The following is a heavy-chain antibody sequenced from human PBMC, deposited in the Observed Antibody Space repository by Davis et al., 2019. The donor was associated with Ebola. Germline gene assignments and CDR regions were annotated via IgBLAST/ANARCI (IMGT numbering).Heavy chain of an antibody. CDR3: VKEPLRSSLEWLLYYYYGMDV. D-gene: IGHD3-3*02. CDR1: GFTFSSYG. J-gene: IGHJ6*02. CDR2: ISYDGSNK. V-gene: IGHV3-30*18. Sequence: GGSLRLSCAASGFTFSSYGMHWVRQAPGKGLEWVAVISYDGSNKYYADSVKGRFTISRDNSKNTLYLQMNSLRAEDTAVYYCVKEPLRSSLEWLLYYYYGMDVWGQGTTVTVSS.